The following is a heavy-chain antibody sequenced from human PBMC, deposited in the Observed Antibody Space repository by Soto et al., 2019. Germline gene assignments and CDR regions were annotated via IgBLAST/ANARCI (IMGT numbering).Heavy chain of an antibody. Sequence: QVQLQESGPGLVKPSQTLSLTCTVSGGSISSGDYYWSWIRQPPGKGLEWIGYIYYSGSTYYNPSLKSRVTISVDTSKNQFSLKLSSVTAADTAVYYCASDGSKYSSSWYGVDYWGQGTLVTVSS. V-gene: IGHV4-30-4*01. CDR1: GGSISSGDYY. CDR2: IYYSGST. D-gene: IGHD6-13*01. J-gene: IGHJ4*02. CDR3: ASDGSKYSSSWYGVDY.